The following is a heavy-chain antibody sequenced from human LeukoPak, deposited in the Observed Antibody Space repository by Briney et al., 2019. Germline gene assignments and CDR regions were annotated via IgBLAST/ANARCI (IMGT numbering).Heavy chain of an antibody. J-gene: IGHJ4*02. CDR1: GGSISSYY. CDR3: ANVGVVGNDNFDY. V-gene: IGHV4-4*07. D-gene: IGHD2-21*01. Sequence: SENLSLTCTVSGGSISSYYWSWVRQPAGKGLEWIGRIYTSGSTNYNPSLKSRVTMSVDTSKNQFSLKLSTVTAADTAEYYCANVGVVGNDNFDYWGQGTMVTVSS. CDR2: IYTSGST.